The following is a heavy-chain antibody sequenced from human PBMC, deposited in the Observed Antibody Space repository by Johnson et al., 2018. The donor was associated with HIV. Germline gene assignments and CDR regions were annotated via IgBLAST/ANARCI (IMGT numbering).Heavy chain of an antibody. CDR1: GFTVSSNY. CDR3: ARDGEDSSGWDNFGAFDI. D-gene: IGHD6-19*01. CDR2: IKQDGSEK. Sequence: VQLVESGGGLVQPGGSLRLSCAASGFTVSSNYMSWVRQAPGKGLEWVANIKQDGSEKYYVDSVKGRFTISRDNARNSLYLQMNSLRAEDTAVYYCARDGEDSSGWDNFGAFDIWGQGTMVTVSS. V-gene: IGHV3-7*01. J-gene: IGHJ3*02.